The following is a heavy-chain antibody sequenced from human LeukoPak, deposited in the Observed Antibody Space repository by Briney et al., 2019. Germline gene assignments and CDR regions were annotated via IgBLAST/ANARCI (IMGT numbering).Heavy chain of an antibody. J-gene: IGHJ4*02. Sequence: GGSLRLSCAASGFTFGSYGMHWVRQAPGKGLEWVAVISYDGSNKYYADSVKGRFTISRDNSKSTLYLQMNSLRAEDTAVYYCAKDQLWDGSSCPTNWGQGTLVTVSS. CDR3: AKDQLWDGSSCPTN. CDR2: ISYDGSNK. V-gene: IGHV3-30*18. D-gene: IGHD6-13*01. CDR1: GFTFGSYG.